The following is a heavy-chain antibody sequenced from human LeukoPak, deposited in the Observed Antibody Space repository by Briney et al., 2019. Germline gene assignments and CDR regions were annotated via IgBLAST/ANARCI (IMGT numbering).Heavy chain of an antibody. CDR3: AGDRRYGMDV. Sequence: GRSLRLSCAASGFTFSSYAMHWVRQAPGKGLEWVAVISYDGSNKYYADSVKGRFTISRDNAKNTLYLQMNSLRAEDTAVYYCAGDRRYGMDVWGEGTTATVSS. CDR2: ISYDGSNK. J-gene: IGHJ6*04. V-gene: IGHV3-30*04. CDR1: GFTFSSYA.